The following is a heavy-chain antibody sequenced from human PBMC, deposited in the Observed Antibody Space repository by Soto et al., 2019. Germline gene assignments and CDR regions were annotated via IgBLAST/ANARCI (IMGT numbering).Heavy chain of an antibody. CDR1: GGSISSNY. D-gene: IGHD2-15*01. V-gene: IGHV4-59*01. Sequence: SETLSLTCTVSGGSISSNYWTWIRQPPGKGLEWIGYVYNSGSTNYNPSLKSRVTTSEDTSKSQFSLKVNSMTAADTAVYYCARGGVVVAAPFDYWGQGTLVTVSS. CDR3: ARGGVVVAAPFDY. CDR2: VYNSGST. J-gene: IGHJ4*02.